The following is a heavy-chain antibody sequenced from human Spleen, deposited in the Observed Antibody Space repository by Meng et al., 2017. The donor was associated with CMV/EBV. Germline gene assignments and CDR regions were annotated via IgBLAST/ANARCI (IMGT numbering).Heavy chain of an antibody. J-gene: IGHJ4*02. CDR3: ASHIAAAGTGY. D-gene: IGHD6-13*01. CDR1: GGSFSVYY. CDR2: INHSGST. V-gene: IGHV4-34*01. Sequence: QAQVQQWGAGLLKPSETLSLTCAVYGGSFSVYYWSWIRQPPGKGLEWIGEINHSGSTNYNPSLKSRVTISVDTSKNQFSLKLSSVTAADTAVYYCASHIAAAGTGYWGQGTLVTVSS.